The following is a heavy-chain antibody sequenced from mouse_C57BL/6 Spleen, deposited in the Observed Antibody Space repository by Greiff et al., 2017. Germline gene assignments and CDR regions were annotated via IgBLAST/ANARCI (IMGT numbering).Heavy chain of an antibody. CDR1: GYTFTDYY. J-gene: IGHJ3*01. Sequence: EVQLQQSGPELVKPGASVKISCKASGYTFTDYYMNWVKQSHGKSLEWIGDINPNNGGTSYNQKFKGKATLTVDKSSSTAYMELRSLTSEDSAVYYCARRGEPAGFAYWGQGTLVTVSA. CDR2: INPNNGGT. V-gene: IGHV1-26*01. CDR3: ARRGEPAGFAY.